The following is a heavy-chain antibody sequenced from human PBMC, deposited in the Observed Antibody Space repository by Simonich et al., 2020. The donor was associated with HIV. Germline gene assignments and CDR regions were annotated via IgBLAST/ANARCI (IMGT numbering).Heavy chain of an antibody. J-gene: IGHJ4*02. CDR1: GGSFSGYY. D-gene: IGHD3-3*01. CDR2: IKHSGIT. Sequence: QVQLQQWGAGLLKPSETLSLTCAVYGGSFSGYYWSWIRQPPGKGLELIWEIKHSGITNYKSSLNSRATISVDKSKNQFSLKLSSVTAADTAIYYCARRDRELILYFDYWGQGNLVTVSS. CDR3: ARRDRELILYFDY. V-gene: IGHV4-34*01.